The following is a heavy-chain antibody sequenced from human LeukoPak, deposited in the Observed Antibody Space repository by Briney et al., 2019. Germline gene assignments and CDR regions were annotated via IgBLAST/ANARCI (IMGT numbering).Heavy chain of an antibody. CDR1: GGSISSYY. CDR2: IYYSGST. V-gene: IGHV4-59*08. Sequence: PSETLSLTCTVSGGSISSYYWSWIRQPPGKGLEWIGYIYYSGSTNYNPSLKSRVTISVDTSKNQCSLKVSSVTAADTAVYYCARLSVGPPVAFDIWGQGTMVTVSS. D-gene: IGHD1-26*01. CDR3: ARLSVGPPVAFDI. J-gene: IGHJ3*02.